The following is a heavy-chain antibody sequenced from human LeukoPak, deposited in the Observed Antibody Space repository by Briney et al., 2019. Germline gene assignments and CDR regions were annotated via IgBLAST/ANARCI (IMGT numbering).Heavy chain of an antibody. CDR2: IKSKSDGGTT. J-gene: IGHJ5*02. D-gene: IGHD3-16*01. V-gene: IGHV3-15*01. CDR1: GLTFNNAW. Sequence: GGSLRLSCAASGLTFNNAWMSWVRQAPGKGLEWVGRIKSKSDGGTTDYAAPVKGRFTISRDDSKNTLYLQMNSLKTEDTAVYYCSRWADYDYILGSDFPWGQGTLVTVSS. CDR3: SRWADYDYILGSDFP.